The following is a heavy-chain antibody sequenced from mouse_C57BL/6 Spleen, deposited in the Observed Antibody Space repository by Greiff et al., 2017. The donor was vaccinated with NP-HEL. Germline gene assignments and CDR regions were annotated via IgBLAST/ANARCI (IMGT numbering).Heavy chain of an antibody. CDR1: GFTFSDYG. CDR2: ISSGSSTI. Sequence: VQLQQSGGGLVKPGGSLKLSCAASGFTFSDYGMHWVRQAPEKGLEWVAYISSGSSTIYYADTVKGRFTISRDNAKNTLFLQMTSLRSEDTAMYYCARPVQGYFDVWGTGTTVTVSS. D-gene: IGHD1-1*01. V-gene: IGHV5-17*01. J-gene: IGHJ1*03. CDR3: ARPVQGYFDV.